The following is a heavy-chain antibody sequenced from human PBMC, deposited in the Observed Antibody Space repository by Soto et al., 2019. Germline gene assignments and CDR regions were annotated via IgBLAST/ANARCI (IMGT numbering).Heavy chain of an antibody. CDR2: IIPILGIA. CDR3: AREGDSSGYYDY. D-gene: IGHD3-22*01. J-gene: IGHJ4*02. V-gene: IGHV1-69*08. Sequence: QVQLVQSGAEVKKPGSSVKVSCKASGGTFSSYTISWVRQAPGQGLEWMGRIIPILGIANYAQKFQGRVXIXAXXSTSTAYMELSSLRSEDTAVYYCAREGDSSGYYDYWGQGTLVTVSS. CDR1: GGTFSSYT.